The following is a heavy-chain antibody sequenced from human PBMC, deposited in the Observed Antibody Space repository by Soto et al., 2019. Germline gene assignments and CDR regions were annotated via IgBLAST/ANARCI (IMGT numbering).Heavy chain of an antibody. CDR2: TRNKANSYTT. CDR1: GFTFSDHQ. V-gene: IGHV3-72*01. J-gene: IGHJ5*02. Sequence: LRLSCAASGFTFSDHQMDWVRQAPGKGLEWVGRTRNKANSYTTEYAASVKGRFTISRDDSKNSLYLQMNSLKTEDTAVYYCARVVGAPNWFDPWGQGTLVTVSS. CDR3: ARVVGAPNWFDP. D-gene: IGHD1-26*01.